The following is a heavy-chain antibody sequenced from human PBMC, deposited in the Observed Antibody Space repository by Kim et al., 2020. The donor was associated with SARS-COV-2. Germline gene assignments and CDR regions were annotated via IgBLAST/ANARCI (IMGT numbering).Heavy chain of an antibody. D-gene: IGHD3-16*01. Sequence: GNGTTIYSQKFQGRVTFTTDTSASTAYMELSFLRSEDSGVYYCLGGFYFDYWGQGTLVTVSS. V-gene: IGHV1-3*01. CDR2: GNGTT. J-gene: IGHJ4*02. CDR3: LGGFYFDY.